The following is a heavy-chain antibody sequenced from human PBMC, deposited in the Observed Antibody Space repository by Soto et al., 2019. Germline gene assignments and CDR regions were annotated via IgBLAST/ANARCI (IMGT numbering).Heavy chain of an antibody. Sequence: PGGYLRLSCAAFGFTFSSYRMHWVRQAPGKGLEWVAVIWYDGSNKYYADSVKGRFTISRDNSKNTLYLQMNSLRAEDTAVYYSASLEPPGAFDIWGQGTMVTVSS. CDR2: IWYDGSNK. D-gene: IGHD1-1*01. J-gene: IGHJ3*02. V-gene: IGHV3-33*01. CDR3: ASLEPPGAFDI. CDR1: GFTFSSYR.